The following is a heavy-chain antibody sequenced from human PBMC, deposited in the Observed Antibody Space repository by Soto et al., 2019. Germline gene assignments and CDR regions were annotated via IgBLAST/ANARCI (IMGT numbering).Heavy chain of an antibody. CDR3: ARGIAVAGTLNYYYYGMDV. CDR2: IIPIFGTA. CDR1: GGTFSSYA. J-gene: IGHJ6*02. V-gene: IGHV1-69*12. D-gene: IGHD6-19*01. Sequence: QVQLVQSGAEVKKPGSSVKVSCKASGGTFSSYAISWVRQAPGQGLEWMGGIIPIFGTANYAQKFQGRVTITADESMSSAYXELSSLRAEDTAVYYCARGIAVAGTLNYYYYGMDVWGQGTTVTVSS.